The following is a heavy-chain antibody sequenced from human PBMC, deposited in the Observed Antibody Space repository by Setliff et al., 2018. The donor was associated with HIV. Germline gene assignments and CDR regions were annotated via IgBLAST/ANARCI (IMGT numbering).Heavy chain of an antibody. CDR1: GFTFSSYS. V-gene: IGHV3-48*04. CDR2: ISSSSSTI. D-gene: IGHD5-12*01. CDR3: ARQTGYSGYGGVFDN. J-gene: IGHJ4*02. Sequence: GGSLRLSCAASGFTFSSYSMNWVRQAPGKGLERVSYISSSSSTIYYADSVKGRFTISRDNAKNSLYLQMNSLRAEDTAVYYCARQTGYSGYGGVFDNWGQGTLVTVSS.